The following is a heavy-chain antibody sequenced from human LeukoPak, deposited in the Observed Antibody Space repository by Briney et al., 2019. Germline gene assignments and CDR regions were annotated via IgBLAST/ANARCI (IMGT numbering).Heavy chain of an antibody. CDR3: ARVGRGGYCSSTSCLEYFQH. CDR2: ISAYNGNT. V-gene: IGHV1-18*01. J-gene: IGHJ1*01. D-gene: IGHD2-2*01. Sequence: ASVKVSCKASGYTFTSYDINWVRQAPGQGLEWMGWISAYNGNTNYAQKLQGRVTMTTDTSTSTAYMELRSLRSDDTAVYYCARVGRGGYCSSTSCLEYFQHWGQGTLVTVSS. CDR1: GYTFTSYD.